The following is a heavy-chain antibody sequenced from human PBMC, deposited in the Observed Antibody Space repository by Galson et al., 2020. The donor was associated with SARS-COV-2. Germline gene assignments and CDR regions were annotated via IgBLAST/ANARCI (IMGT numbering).Heavy chain of an antibody. CDR1: GYSISSGYF. V-gene: IGHV4-38-2*02. Sequence: SETLSLTCTVSGYSISSGYFWAWIRQTPGEGLEWMGSIYHSGTTFYNPSLQSRLTISVDTSENQFSLKLDSVTAADTAVYYCTAYSLMVISPTPLRADYWGQGALVTVSS. CDR2: IYHSGTT. D-gene: IGHD2-8*01. CDR3: TAYSLMVISPTPLRADY. J-gene: IGHJ4*02.